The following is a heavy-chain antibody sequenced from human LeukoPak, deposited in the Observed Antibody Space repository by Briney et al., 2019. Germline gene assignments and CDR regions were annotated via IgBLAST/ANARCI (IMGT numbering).Heavy chain of an antibody. J-gene: IGHJ4*02. CDR3: AREASSGTAMVDY. V-gene: IGHV3-74*01. CDR1: GFTFSSYW. D-gene: IGHD5-18*01. Sequence: GGSLRLSCEASGFTFSSYWMHWVRQAPGKGLVWVSRINSDGSSTSYADSVKGRLTISRDNANNTLSLQMNSLRAEDTAVYFCAREASSGTAMVDYWGQGTLVTVSS. CDR2: INSDGSST.